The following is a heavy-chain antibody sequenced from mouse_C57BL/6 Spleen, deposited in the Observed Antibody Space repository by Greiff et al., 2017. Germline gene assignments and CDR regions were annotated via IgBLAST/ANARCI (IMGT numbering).Heavy chain of an antibody. J-gene: IGHJ3*01. Sequence: EVHLVESGGGLVPPKGSLKLSCAASGFSFNTYAMNWVRQAPGKGLEWVARIRSKSNNYATYYADSVKDRFTISRDDSESMLYLQMNNLITEDTAMYYCVRPDGYPAPFAYWGQGTLVTVSA. CDR3: VRPDGYPAPFAY. CDR1: GFSFNTYA. CDR2: IRSKSNNYAT. D-gene: IGHD2-3*01. V-gene: IGHV10-1*01.